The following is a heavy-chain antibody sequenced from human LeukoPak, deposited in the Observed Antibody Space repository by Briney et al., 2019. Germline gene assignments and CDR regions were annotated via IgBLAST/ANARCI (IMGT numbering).Heavy chain of an antibody. Sequence: PSETLSLTCTVSGGSISSYYWSWIRQPPGKGLEWIGYIYYSGSTNYNPSLKSRVTISVDTSKNQFSLKVSSVTAADTAVYYCARGVAAVTDDAFDMWGQGTMVTVSS. J-gene: IGHJ3*02. V-gene: IGHV4-59*12. D-gene: IGHD6-13*01. CDR3: ARGVAAVTDDAFDM. CDR2: IYYSGST. CDR1: GGSISSYY.